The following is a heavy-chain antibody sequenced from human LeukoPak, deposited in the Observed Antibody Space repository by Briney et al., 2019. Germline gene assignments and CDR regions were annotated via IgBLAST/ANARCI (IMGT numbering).Heavy chain of an antibody. CDR2: FDPEDGET. CDR1: GYTLTELS. J-gene: IGHJ5*02. Sequence: ASVKVSCKVSGYTLTELSMQWVRQAPGKGLEWMGGFDPEDGETTYAQKSQCRATMTEATSTDTAYMELSRLRSEDTAVYYCATGFYYYDSSGFWFDPWGQGTLVTVSS. D-gene: IGHD3-22*01. CDR3: ATGFYYYDSSGFWFDP. V-gene: IGHV1-24*01.